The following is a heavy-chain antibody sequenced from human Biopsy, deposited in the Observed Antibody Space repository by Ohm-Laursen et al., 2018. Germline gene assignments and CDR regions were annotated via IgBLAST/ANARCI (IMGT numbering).Heavy chain of an antibody. CDR1: GFTFDDYA. CDR3: AKNLGLNYSDRFLFYYGMDV. J-gene: IGHJ6*02. V-gene: IGHV3-9*01. D-gene: IGHD4-17*01. Sequence: SLRLSCTASGFTFDDYAMHWVRQVPGKGLEWVSGISWNSDDIGYADSVKGRFTISRDNARNALHLQMNSLRTEDTALDYCAKNLGLNYSDRFLFYYGMDVWGRGTTVTVSS. CDR2: ISWNSDDI.